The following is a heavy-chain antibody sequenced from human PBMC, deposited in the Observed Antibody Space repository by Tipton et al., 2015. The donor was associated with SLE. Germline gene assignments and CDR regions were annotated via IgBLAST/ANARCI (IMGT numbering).Heavy chain of an antibody. J-gene: IGHJ3*02. CDR3: ARAHPAERDAFDI. CDR2: IIPIFGTT. V-gene: IGHV1-69*06. CDR1: GGTFSSYG. D-gene: IGHD1-26*01. Sequence: QSGPEVKKSGSSVKVSCKASGGTFSSYGISWVRQAPGQGFEWMGGIIPIFGTTDYAQKFQGRVTITADKSTSTAHMEVSSLRSEDTAVYYCARAHPAERDAFDIWGQGTMVTVSS.